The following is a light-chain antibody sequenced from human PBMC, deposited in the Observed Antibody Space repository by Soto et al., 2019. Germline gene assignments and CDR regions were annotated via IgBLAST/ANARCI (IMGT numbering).Light chain of an antibody. Sequence: QSALAQPASVSGSPGQSITISCTGTSSDVGGYNYVSWYQQHPGRAPKLMIYEVINRPSGVSNRFSGSKSGNTASLTISGLQAEDEADYYCSSYTSSTTYVFGTRTKVTVL. CDR1: SSDVGGYNY. V-gene: IGLV2-14*01. CDR3: SSYTSSTTYV. CDR2: EVI. J-gene: IGLJ1*01.